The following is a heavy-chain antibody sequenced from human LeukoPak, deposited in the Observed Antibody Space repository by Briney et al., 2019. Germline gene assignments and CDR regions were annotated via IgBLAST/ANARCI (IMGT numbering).Heavy chain of an antibody. CDR2: ISAYNGNT. CDR3: ARDHRDYYGSGSYL. CDR1: GYTFTSYG. Sequence: ASVKISCKASGYTFTSYGISWVRQAPGQVLDWMGWISAYNGNTNYAQKLQGRVTMTTDTSKSTAYMELRSLRSDDTAVYYCARDHRDYYGSGSYLWGQGTLVTVSS. D-gene: IGHD3-10*01. V-gene: IGHV1-18*01. J-gene: IGHJ4*02.